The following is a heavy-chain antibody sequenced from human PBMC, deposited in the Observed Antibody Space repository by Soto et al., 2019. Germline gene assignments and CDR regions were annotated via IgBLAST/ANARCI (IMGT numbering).Heavy chain of an antibody. CDR2: IYYSGST. J-gene: IGHJ6*02. V-gene: IGHV4-61*01. D-gene: IGHD4-17*01. CDR3: ARNYGDLQYYYYYYGMDV. Sequence: XETLSLTFTVSGGSVSSGSYYWSWIRQPPGKGLEWIGYIYYSGSTNYNPSLKSRVTISVDTSKNQFSLKLSSVTAADTAVYYCARNYGDLQYYYYYYGMDVWGQGTTVTVSS. CDR1: GGSVSSGSYY.